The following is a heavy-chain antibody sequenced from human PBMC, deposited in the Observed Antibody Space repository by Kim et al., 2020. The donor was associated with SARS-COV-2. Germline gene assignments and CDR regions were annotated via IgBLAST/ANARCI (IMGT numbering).Heavy chain of an antibody. CDR3: ARAPGGSWRGGGMDV. D-gene: IGHD2-15*01. V-gene: IGHV4-59*13. Sequence: SETLSLTCTVSGGSISSYYWSWIRQPPGKGLEWIGYIYYSGSTNYNPSLKSRVTISVDTSKNQFSLKLSSVTAADTAVYYCARAPGGSWRGGGMDVWGQGTTVTVSS. CDR1: GGSISSYY. CDR2: IYYSGST. J-gene: IGHJ6*02.